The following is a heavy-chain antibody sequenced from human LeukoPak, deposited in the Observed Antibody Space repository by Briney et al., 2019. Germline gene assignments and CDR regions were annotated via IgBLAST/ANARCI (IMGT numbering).Heavy chain of an antibody. Sequence: PSETLSLTCTVSGGSITGYYWSWIRQPPGKGLEWIGYNSYSGSTNSNPSLKSRVTMSVDTSKNQFSLKLSSVTAADMAVYYCARDRVGPEGSFDYWGQGTLVTVSS. CDR1: GGSITGYY. J-gene: IGHJ4*02. CDR3: ARDRVGPEGSFDY. CDR2: NSYSGST. D-gene: IGHD1-26*01. V-gene: IGHV4-59*01.